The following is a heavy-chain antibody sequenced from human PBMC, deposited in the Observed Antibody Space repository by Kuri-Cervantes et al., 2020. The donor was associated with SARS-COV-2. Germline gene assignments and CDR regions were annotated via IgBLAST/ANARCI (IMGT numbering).Heavy chain of an antibody. CDR1: GGSISSYY. Sequence: SETLSLTCTVPGGSISSYYWSWIRQPPGKGLEWIGYIYYSGNTNYNPSLKSRVTISVDTSKNQFSLKLSSVTAADTAVYYCARDLWGSPGYMDVWGKGTTVTVSS. CDR3: ARDLWGSPGYMDV. CDR2: IYYSGNT. V-gene: IGHV4-59*01. D-gene: IGHD3-16*01. J-gene: IGHJ6*03.